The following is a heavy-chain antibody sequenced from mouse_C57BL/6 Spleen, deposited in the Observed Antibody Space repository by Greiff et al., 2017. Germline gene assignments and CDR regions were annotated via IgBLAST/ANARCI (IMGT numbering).Heavy chain of an antibody. CDR1: GYTFTTYP. J-gene: IGHJ1*03. Sequence: VKLQESGAELVKPGASVKMSCKASGYTFTTYPIEWMKQNHGKSLEWIGNFHPYNDDTKYNEKFKGKATLTVEKSSSTVYLELSRLTSDDSAVYYCARRYYSGDWYFDVWGTGTTVTVSS. CDR2: FHPYNDDT. CDR3: ARRYYSGDWYFDV. D-gene: IGHD1-1*01. V-gene: IGHV1-47*01.